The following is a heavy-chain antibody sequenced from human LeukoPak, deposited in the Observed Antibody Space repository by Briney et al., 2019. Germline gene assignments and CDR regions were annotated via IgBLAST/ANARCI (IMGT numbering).Heavy chain of an antibody. CDR3: ACPRQIYYYYGMDV. CDR2: INPSGGST. Sequence: ASVKVSCKASGYTFTSYYMHWVRQAPGQGLEWMGIINPSGGSTSYAQKFQGRVTMTEDTSTDTAYMELSSLRSEDTAVYYCACPRQIYYYYGMDVWGQGTTVTVSS. V-gene: IGHV1-46*01. CDR1: GYTFTSYY. J-gene: IGHJ6*02.